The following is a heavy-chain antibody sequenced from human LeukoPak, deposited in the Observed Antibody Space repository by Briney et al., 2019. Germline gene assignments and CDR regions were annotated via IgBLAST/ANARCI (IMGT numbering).Heavy chain of an antibody. V-gene: IGHV4-4*07. CDR3: ARGSATRGDYYGMDV. CDR1: GGSISSYY. J-gene: IGHJ6*02. Sequence: PSETLSLTCTVSGGSISSYYWSWIRQPAGKGLEWIGRIYTSGSTNYNPSLKSRVTMSVDTSKNQFSLKLSSVTAADTAVYYCARGSATRGDYYGMDVWGQGTTVTVSS. D-gene: IGHD5-24*01. CDR2: IYTSGST.